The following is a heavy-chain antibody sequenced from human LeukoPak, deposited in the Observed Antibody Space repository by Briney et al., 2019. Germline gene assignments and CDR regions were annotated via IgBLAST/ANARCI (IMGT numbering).Heavy chain of an antibody. J-gene: IGHJ4*02. V-gene: IGHV4-34*01. D-gene: IGHD5-24*01. CDR1: GGSFSGYY. CDR3: ASRRDGVGRWLQFKSEALDY. CDR2: INHSGST. Sequence: SETLSLTCAVYGGSFSGYYWSWIRQPPGKGLEWIGEINHSGSTNYNPSLKSRVTISVDTSKNQFSLKLSSVTAADTAVYYCASRRDGVGRWLQFKSEALDYWGQGTLVTVSS.